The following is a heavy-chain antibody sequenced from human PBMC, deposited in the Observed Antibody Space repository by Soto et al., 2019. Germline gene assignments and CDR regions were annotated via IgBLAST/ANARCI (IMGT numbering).Heavy chain of an antibody. Sequence: GASGKVSCKASGYTFTSYDINWVRQATGQGLEWMGWMNPNSGNTGYAQKFQGRVTMTRNTSISTAYMELSSLRSEDTAVYYCARGHDFWSGYRRGMDVWGQGTTVTVSS. V-gene: IGHV1-8*01. J-gene: IGHJ6*02. CDR1: GYTFTSYD. D-gene: IGHD3-3*01. CDR3: ARGHDFWSGYRRGMDV. CDR2: MNPNSGNT.